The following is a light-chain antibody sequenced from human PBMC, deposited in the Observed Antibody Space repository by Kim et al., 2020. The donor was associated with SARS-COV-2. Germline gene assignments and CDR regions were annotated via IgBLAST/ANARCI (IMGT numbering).Light chain of an antibody. CDR1: SSDVGSYNL. CDR2: EVS. Sequence: PGQSSTIACTGTSSDVGSYNLVSWYQQHPGKAPKLMIYEVSKRPSGVSHRFSGSKSGNTASLTISGLQAEDEADYYGCSYAGSSTLFGTGTKVTVL. J-gene: IGLJ1*01. V-gene: IGLV2-23*02. CDR3: CSYAGSSTL.